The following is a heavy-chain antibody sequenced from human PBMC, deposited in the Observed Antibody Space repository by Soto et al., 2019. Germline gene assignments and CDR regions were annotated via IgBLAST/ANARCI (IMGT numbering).Heavy chain of an antibody. CDR3: ARFRSERPFDY. J-gene: IGHJ4*02. Sequence: LRLSCAASGLTFSRYTMHWVRQAPGKGLEWVAVISYDGNNKYYADSVKGRFTISRDNSKNTLSLQMNSLRPEDTAVYYCARFRSERPFDYWGQGTLVTVSS. V-gene: IGHV3-30-3*01. CDR2: ISYDGNNK. CDR1: GLTFSRYT.